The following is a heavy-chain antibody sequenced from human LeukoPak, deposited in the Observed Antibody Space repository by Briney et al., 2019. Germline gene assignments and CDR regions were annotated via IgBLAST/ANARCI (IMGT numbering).Heavy chain of an antibody. D-gene: IGHD2/OR15-2a*01. V-gene: IGHV4-59*08. Sequence: PSETLSLTCTVSGGSISSYYWSWIRQPPGKGLEWIAYISDIGSINYNPSLKSRVTISLDTSKNEFSLKLSSVTAADTAVYYCAGHHPRNTVDFWGQGTLVTVSS. J-gene: IGHJ4*02. CDR3: AGHHPRNTVDF. CDR2: ISDIGSI. CDR1: GGSISSYY.